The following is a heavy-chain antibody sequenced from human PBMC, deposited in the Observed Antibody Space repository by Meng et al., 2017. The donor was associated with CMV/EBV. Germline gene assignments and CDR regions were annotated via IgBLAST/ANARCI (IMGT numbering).Heavy chain of an antibody. CDR3: ARFLTYSTRCYSTSCYSTWFDP. Sequence: SQTPSLTCAVYGGSFSGYDWSWIRQPPGKGLEWIGEINHSGSTNYNPSLKSRVTISVDTSKNQFSLKLSSVTAADTAVYYCARFLTYSTRCYSTSCYSTWFDPWGQGTLVTVSS. CDR1: GGSFSGYD. CDR2: INHSGST. J-gene: IGHJ5*02. V-gene: IGHV4-34*01. D-gene: IGHD2-2*01.